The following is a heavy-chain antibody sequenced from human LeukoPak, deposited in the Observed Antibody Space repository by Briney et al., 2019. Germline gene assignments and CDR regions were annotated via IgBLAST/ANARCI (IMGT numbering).Heavy chain of an antibody. CDR1: GYTFTGYY. D-gene: IGHD1-26*01. J-gene: IGHJ3*02. CDR3: ARVRSAVRSYPDAFDI. CDR2: INPNSGGT. Sequence: ASVKVSCKASGYTFTGYYMHWVRQAPGQGLEWVGWINPNSGGTNYAQKFQGRVTMTRDTSISTAYMELSRLRSDDTAVYYCARVRSAVRSYPDAFDIWGQGTMVTVSS. V-gene: IGHV1-2*02.